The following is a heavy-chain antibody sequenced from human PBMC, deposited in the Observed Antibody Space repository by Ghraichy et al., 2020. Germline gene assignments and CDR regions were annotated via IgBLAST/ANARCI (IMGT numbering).Heavy chain of an antibody. CDR3: AKDRLRYYSDYYYGMDV. CDR2: ISYDGSNE. J-gene: IGHJ6*02. V-gene: IGHV3-30*04. Sequence: GGSLRLSCAASGFSFRSNAMHWVRQAPGKGLEWVAVISYDGSNEHYADSVKGRFTISRDNSNNTLYLEMSSLRPEDTAVYYCAKDRLRYYSDYYYGMDVWGQGTTVTVSS. CDR1: GFSFRSNA. D-gene: IGHD3-10*01.